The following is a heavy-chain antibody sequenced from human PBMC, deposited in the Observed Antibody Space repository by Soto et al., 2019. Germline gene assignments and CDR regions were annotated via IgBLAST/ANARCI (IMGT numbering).Heavy chain of an antibody. J-gene: IGHJ5*02. Sequence: ASVKVSCKASGYTFTNYGISWVRQAPGQGLEWMGWISAYNGNTKYAQKLQGRVTMTTDTSTSTAYMELRSLRSDDTAVYYCARGVASGSSYNQYNWFDPWGQGTLVTVSS. V-gene: IGHV1-18*01. CDR1: GYTFTNYG. CDR2: ISAYNGNT. CDR3: ARGVASGSSYNQYNWFDP. D-gene: IGHD3-10*01.